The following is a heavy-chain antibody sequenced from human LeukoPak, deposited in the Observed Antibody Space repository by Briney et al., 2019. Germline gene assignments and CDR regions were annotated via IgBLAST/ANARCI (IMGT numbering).Heavy chain of an antibody. CDR2: IYYSGST. CDR3: ARFAPDDYGDYSDY. V-gene: IGHV4-61*01. D-gene: IGHD4-17*01. Sequence: SETLSLTCTVSGGSVSSGSYYWSWIRQPPGKGLKWIGYIYYSGSTNYNPSLKSRVTISVDTSKNQFSLKLSSVTAADTAVYYCARFAPDDYGDYSDYWGQGTLVTVSS. J-gene: IGHJ4*02. CDR1: GGSVSSGSYY.